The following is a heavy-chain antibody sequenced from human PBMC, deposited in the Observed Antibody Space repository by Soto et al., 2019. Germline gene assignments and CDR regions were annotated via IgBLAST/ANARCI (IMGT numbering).Heavy chain of an antibody. V-gene: IGHV1-3*01. CDR3: ARACSGGSCCRGDAFDI. D-gene: IGHD2-15*01. CDR1: GYTFTSYA. CDR2: INAGNGNT. J-gene: IGHJ3*02. Sequence: ASVKVSCKASGYTFTSYAMHWVRQAPGQRLEWMGWINAGNGNTKYSQKFQGRVTITRDTSASTAYMELSSLRSEDTAVYYCARACSGGSCCRGDAFDIWGQGTMVTVSS.